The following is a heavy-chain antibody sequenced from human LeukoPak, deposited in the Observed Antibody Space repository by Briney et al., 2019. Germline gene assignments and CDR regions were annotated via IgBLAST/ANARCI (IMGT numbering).Heavy chain of an antibody. CDR3: AGKGSDYYYYMDV. V-gene: IGHV4-38-2*02. CDR1: GYSISSGYY. Sequence: SETLSLTCTVSGYSISSGYYWGWIRQPPGKGLEWIGSIYHSGSTYYNPSLKSRVTISVDTSKNQFSLKLSSVTAADTAVYYCAGKGSDYYYYMDVWGKGTTVTVSS. D-gene: IGHD6-19*01. CDR2: IYHSGST. J-gene: IGHJ6*03.